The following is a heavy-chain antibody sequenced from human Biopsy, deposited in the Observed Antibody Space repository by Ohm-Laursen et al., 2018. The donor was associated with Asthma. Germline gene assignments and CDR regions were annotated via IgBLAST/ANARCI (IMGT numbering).Heavy chain of an antibody. CDR1: GYILTDLS. V-gene: IGHV1-24*01. D-gene: IGHD4-17*01. Sequence: SVKASCKISGYILTDLSMHWVRQAPGHGLEWMGGHDHEEGGTVNARRFQGRVTMTEDTSTDTAYMELSSLSSDDTAVYYCASDFPKDYVRYNFQFWGQGTLVTVSS. CDR3: ASDFPKDYVRYNFQF. CDR2: HDHEEGGT. J-gene: IGHJ4*02.